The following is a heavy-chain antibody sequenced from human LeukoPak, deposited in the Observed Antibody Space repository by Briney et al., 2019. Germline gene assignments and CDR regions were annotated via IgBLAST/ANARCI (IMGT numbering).Heavy chain of an antibody. CDR3: ARDHPSYGEHDY. CDR2: ISYDGSNK. J-gene: IGHJ4*02. V-gene: IGHV3-30*04. Sequence: GGSLRLSCAASGFTFSSYAMHWVRRAPGKGLEWVAVISYDGSNKYYADSVKGRFTISRDNSKNTLYLQMNSLRAEDTAVYYCARDHPSYGEHDYWGQGTLGTVSS. CDR1: GFTFSSYA. D-gene: IGHD4-17*01.